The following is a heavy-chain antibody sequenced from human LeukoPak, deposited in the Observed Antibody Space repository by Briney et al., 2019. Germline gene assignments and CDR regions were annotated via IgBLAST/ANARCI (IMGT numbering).Heavy chain of an antibody. D-gene: IGHD4-23*01. CDR1: GGSFSGYY. Sequence: SETLSLTCAVYGGSFSGYYWSWIRQPPGKGLEWIGEINHSGSTNYNPSLKSRVTISIDTSKNQFSLKLSSVTAADTAVYYCARVRLRWYPQEPEDDAFDIWGQGTMVTVSS. V-gene: IGHV4-34*01. J-gene: IGHJ3*02. CDR2: INHSGST. CDR3: ARVRLRWYPQEPEDDAFDI.